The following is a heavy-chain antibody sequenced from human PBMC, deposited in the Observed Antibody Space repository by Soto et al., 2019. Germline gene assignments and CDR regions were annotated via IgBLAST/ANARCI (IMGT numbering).Heavy chain of an antibody. Sequence: QVQLVESGGGVVKPGRSLRLSCAAYGFTFSSYGMHWVRQAPGKGLEWVAVIWYDGSNKYYADAVKGRFTISRDNSKNTLYLQMNSLRAEDTAVYYCARDQVDIVVAGYYYYYGMDVWGQGTTVTVSS. CDR3: ARDQVDIVVAGYYYYYGMDV. V-gene: IGHV3-33*01. D-gene: IGHD2-2*01. CDR2: IWYDGSNK. J-gene: IGHJ6*02. CDR1: GFTFSSYG.